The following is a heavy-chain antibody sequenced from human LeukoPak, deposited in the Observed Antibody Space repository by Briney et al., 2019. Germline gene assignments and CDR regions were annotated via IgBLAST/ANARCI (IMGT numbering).Heavy chain of an antibody. CDR1: GFTFSSYW. CDR2: IKQDGSEK. Sequence: GGSLRLSCAASGFTFSSYWMSWVRQAPGKGLEWVANIKQDGSEKYYVDSVKGRFTISRDNAKNSLYLQMNSLRAEDTAVYYCARVGYCSGGSCYREGYFDYWGQGTLVTVSS. CDR3: ARVGYCSGGSCYREGYFDY. J-gene: IGHJ4*02. V-gene: IGHV3-7*01. D-gene: IGHD2-15*01.